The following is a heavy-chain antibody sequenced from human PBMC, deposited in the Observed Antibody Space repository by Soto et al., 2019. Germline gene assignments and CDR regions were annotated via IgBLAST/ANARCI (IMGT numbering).Heavy chain of an antibody. V-gene: IGHV3-33*01. CDR2: VWYDGGNK. Sequence: QVQLVESGGGVVQPGRSLRLSCAASGFTFSSYGMHWVRQAPGKGLEWVALVWYDGGNKYYADSVKGRFTISRDNSKNQLYLQMNSLRDEETAVYYCVRAAGYSGNDYVYYYGMDVWGQGTTVTVSS. CDR1: GFTFSSYG. D-gene: IGHD5-12*01. J-gene: IGHJ6*02. CDR3: VRAAGYSGNDYVYYYGMDV.